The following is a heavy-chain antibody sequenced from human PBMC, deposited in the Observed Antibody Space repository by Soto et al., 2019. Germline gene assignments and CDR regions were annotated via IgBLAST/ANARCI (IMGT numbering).Heavy chain of an antibody. CDR2: IWYDGSNK. D-gene: IGHD3-3*01. CDR3: AREMRNDFWSCSSESFDY. V-gene: IGHV3-33*01. CDR1: GFTFSSYG. J-gene: IGHJ4*02. Sequence: AGGSLRLSCAASGFTFSSYGMHWVRQAPGKGLEWVAVIWYDGSNKYYADSVKGRFTISRDNSKNTLYLQMNSLRAEDTAVYYCAREMRNDFWSCSSESFDYWGQGTLVTVSS.